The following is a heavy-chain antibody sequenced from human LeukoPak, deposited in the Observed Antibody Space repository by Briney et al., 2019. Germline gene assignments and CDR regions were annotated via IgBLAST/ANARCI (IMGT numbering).Heavy chain of an antibody. D-gene: IGHD6-6*01. CDR2: IYTSGST. Sequence: SRTLSLTCTVSGGSISSGSYYWSWIRQPAGKGLEWIGRIYTSGSTNYNPSLKSRVTISVDTSKNQFSLKLSSVTAADTAVYYCARESEYSSSNYYYYGMDVWGQGTTVTVSS. CDR1: GGSISSGSYY. V-gene: IGHV4-61*02. J-gene: IGHJ6*02. CDR3: ARESEYSSSNYYYYGMDV.